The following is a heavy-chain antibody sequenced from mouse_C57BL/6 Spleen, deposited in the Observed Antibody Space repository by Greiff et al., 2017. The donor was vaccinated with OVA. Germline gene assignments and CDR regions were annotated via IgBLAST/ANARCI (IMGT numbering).Heavy chain of an antibody. CDR3: ARSNYYGSSIDY. Sequence: VQLQQPGAELVKPGASVKLSCKASGYTFTSYWMHWVKQRPGQGLEWIGMIHPNSGSTNYNEKFKSKATLTVDKSSSTAYMQLSSLTSEDSAVYYCARSNYYGSSIDYWGQGTTLTVSS. CDR2: IHPNSGST. V-gene: IGHV1-64*01. J-gene: IGHJ2*01. D-gene: IGHD1-1*01. CDR1: GYTFTSYW.